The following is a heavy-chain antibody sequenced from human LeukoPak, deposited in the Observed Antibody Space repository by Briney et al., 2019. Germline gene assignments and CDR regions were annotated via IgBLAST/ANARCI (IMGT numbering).Heavy chain of an antibody. D-gene: IGHD1-14*01. Sequence: SVKVSCKASGGTFSRHTISWVRQSPGQGLEWMGGITPMFGTSNYAQKFRGRVTITADESTSTAYVELSSLRSEDTAVYYCARDSSEFRSLLFHWGQGALVTVSS. CDR3: ARDSSEFRSLLFH. CDR2: ITPMFGTS. J-gene: IGHJ1*01. CDR1: GGTFSRHT. V-gene: IGHV1-69*13.